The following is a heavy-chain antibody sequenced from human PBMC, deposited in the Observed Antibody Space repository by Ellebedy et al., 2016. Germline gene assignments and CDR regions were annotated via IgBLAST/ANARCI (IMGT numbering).Heavy chain of an antibody. CDR3: ARDSEGALIDHFDY. CDR1: GYTFTSYD. J-gene: IGHJ4*02. Sequence: ASVKVSCXASGYTFTSYDINWVRQATGQGLEWMGWMNPNSGNTGYAQKFQGRVTMTRNTSISTAYMELSSLRSEDTAVYYCARDSEGALIDHFDYWGQGTLVTVSS. D-gene: IGHD1-26*01. CDR2: MNPNSGNT. V-gene: IGHV1-8*01.